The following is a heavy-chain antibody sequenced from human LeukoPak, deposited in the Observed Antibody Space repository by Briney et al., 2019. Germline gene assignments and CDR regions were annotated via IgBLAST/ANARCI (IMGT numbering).Heavy chain of an antibody. J-gene: IGHJ4*02. CDR2: IYPGDSDT. Sequence: GESLKISCKGSGYSFTSYWIAWVRQMPGKGLEWMGIIYPGDSDTRYSPSFQGQVTISADKSINTAYLQWSSLKASDTAMYYCAKWAHSYDLDYWGQGTLVTVSS. D-gene: IGHD5-18*01. CDR1: GYSFTSYW. V-gene: IGHV5-51*01. CDR3: AKWAHSYDLDY.